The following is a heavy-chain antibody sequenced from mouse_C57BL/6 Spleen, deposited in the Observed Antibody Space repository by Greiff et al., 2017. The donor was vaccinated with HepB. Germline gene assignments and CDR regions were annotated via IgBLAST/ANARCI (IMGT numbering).Heavy chain of an antibody. CDR3: ARDRQRLIAY. J-gene: IGHJ3*01. CDR1: GYTFTDYY. CDR2: INPNNGGT. V-gene: IGHV1-26*01. D-gene: IGHD3-2*01. Sequence: EVQLQQSGPELVKPGASVKISCKASGYTFTDYYMNWVKQSHGKSLEWIGDINPNNGGTSYNQKFKGKATLTVDKSSSTAYMELRSLTSEDSAVYYCARDRQRLIAYWGQGTLVTVSA.